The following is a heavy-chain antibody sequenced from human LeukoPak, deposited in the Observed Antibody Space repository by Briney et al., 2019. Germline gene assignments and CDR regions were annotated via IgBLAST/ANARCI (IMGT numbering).Heavy chain of an antibody. CDR1: GGSFSGYY. CDR3: ARSDYYGSGSHTVFDAFDI. CDR2: INQSGNT. D-gene: IGHD3-10*01. J-gene: IGHJ3*02. V-gene: IGHV4-34*01. Sequence: SETLSLTCAVYGGSFSGYYWSWIRQPPGRGLEWIGEINQSGNTNYIPSLKSRVTISADTSKNHFSLKLSSVTAADTAVYYCARSDYYGSGSHTVFDAFDIWGQGTRVTVSS.